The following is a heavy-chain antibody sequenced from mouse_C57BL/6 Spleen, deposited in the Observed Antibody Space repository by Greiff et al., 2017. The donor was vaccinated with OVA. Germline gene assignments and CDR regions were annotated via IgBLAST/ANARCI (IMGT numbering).Heavy chain of an antibody. V-gene: IGHV1-82*01. CDR2: IYPGDGDT. CDR3: ANVYYYAMDY. J-gene: IGHJ4*01. CDR1: GYAFSSSW. Sequence: VKLMESGPELVKPGASVKISCKASGYAFSSSWMNWVKQRPGKGLEWIGRIYPGDGDTNYNGKFKGKATLTADKSSSTAYMQLSSLTSEDSAVYFCANVYYYAMDYWGQGTSVTVSS.